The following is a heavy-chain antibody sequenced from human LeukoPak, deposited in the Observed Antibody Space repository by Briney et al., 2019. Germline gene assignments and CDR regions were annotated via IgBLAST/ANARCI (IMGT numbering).Heavy chain of an antibody. Sequence: PGRSLRPSCAASGFTFSSYAMHWVRQAPGKGLEWVAVIPYDGSNKYYADSVKGRFTISRDNSKNTLYLQMNSLRAEDTAVYYCARDPLRERRIDAFDIWGQGTMVTVSS. CDR3: ARDPLRERRIDAFDI. D-gene: IGHD1-26*01. CDR2: IPYDGSNK. J-gene: IGHJ3*02. CDR1: GFTFSSYA. V-gene: IGHV3-30-3*01.